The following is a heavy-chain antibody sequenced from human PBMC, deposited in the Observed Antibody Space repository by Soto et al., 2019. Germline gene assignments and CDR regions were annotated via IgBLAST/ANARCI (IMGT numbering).Heavy chain of an antibody. CDR1: GFTFSSYS. CDR2: ISSSSYI. J-gene: IGHJ4*02. D-gene: IGHD3-10*01. Sequence: GGSLRLSCAASGFTFSSYSMNWVRQAPGKGLEWVSSISSSSYIYYADSLKGRFTISRDNAKNSLYLQMNSLRAEDTAVYYCARGITMVRGAMTFDYWGQGTLVTVSS. CDR3: ARGITMVRGAMTFDY. V-gene: IGHV3-21*01.